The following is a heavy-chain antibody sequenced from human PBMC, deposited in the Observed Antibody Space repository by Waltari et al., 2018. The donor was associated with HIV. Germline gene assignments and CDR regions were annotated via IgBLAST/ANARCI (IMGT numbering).Heavy chain of an antibody. CDR3: ARDLIVVVVAAPGRTDGNNWFDP. V-gene: IGHV4-39*07. CDR1: GGSITSSSYY. J-gene: IGHJ5*02. D-gene: IGHD2-15*01. CDR2: IYYSGST. Sequence: QLQLQESGPGLVKPSEPLSLTCTVSGGSITSSSYYWGWIRRPPGKGLGGLGSIYYSGSTYYNPSLKSRVTISVDTSKNQFSLKLSSVTAADTAVYYCARDLIVVVVAAPGRTDGNNWFDPWGQGTLVTVSS.